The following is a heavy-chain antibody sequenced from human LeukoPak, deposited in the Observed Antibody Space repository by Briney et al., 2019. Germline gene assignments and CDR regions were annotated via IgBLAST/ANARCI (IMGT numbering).Heavy chain of an antibody. V-gene: IGHV3-48*03. CDR1: DFNFITYA. CDR2: ISSSGSTI. D-gene: IGHD3-16*01. CDR3: ARELGGAWYGVPIY. J-gene: IGHJ4*02. Sequence: GGSLRLSCAASDFNFITYAMSWVRQAPGKGLEWVSYISSSGSTIYYADSVKGRFTISRDNAKNSLYLQMNSLRAEDTAVYYCARELGGAWYGVPIYWGQGTLVTVSS.